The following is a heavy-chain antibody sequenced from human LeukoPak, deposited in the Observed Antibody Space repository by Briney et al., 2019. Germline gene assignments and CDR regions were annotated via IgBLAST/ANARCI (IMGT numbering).Heavy chain of an antibody. CDR3: ARSAGSAFFDY. CDR2: IYSDSGDT. J-gene: IGHJ4*02. V-gene: IGHV1-2*04. D-gene: IGHD2-15*01. CDR1: GYTFTGFY. Sequence: GASVKVSCKASGYTFTGFYIHWVRQAPGQGLEWMGWIYSDSGDTNYAQKFQGCVTMTRDTSISTAYMELSRLTSDDTAVYYCARSAGSAFFDYWGQGTLVTASS.